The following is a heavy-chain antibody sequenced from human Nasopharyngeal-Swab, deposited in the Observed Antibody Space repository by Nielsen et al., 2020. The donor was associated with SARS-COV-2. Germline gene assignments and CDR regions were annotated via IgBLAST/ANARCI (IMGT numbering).Heavy chain of an antibody. CDR2: IRSKAYGGTT. CDR3: TVDDFWSGYYGY. V-gene: IGHV3-49*04. Sequence: RPAPGFTLGDYAMSWVRQAPGKGLEWVGFIRSKAYGGTTEYAASVKGRFTISRDDSKSIAYLQMNSLKTEDTAVYYCTVDDFWSGYYGYWGQGTLVTVSS. D-gene: IGHD3-3*01. CDR1: GFTLGDYA. J-gene: IGHJ4*02.